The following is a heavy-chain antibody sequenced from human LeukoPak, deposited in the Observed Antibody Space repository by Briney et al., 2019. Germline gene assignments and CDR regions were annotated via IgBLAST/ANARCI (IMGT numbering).Heavy chain of an antibody. J-gene: IGHJ5*01. Sequence: GGSLRLSCAASGFTFSSYGMHLVRQAPGKGLEWVAVISYDGSNKYYADSVKGRFTISRDNSKNTLYLQMNSLRAEDTAVYYCAKDGASSGWFDYWGQGTLVTVSS. D-gene: IGHD6-19*01. CDR2: ISYDGSNK. CDR1: GFTFSSYG. CDR3: AKDGASSGWFDY. V-gene: IGHV3-30*18.